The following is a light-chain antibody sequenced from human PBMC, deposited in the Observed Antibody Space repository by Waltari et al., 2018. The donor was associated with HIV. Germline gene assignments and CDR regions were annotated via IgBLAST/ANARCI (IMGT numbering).Light chain of an antibody. V-gene: IGLV1-47*01. J-gene: IGLJ2*01. CDR2: ANG. CDR3: ATWDDSLNGRI. CDR1: SSNIGINY. Sequence: QSVLTQPPSASGTPGQRVTISCSGSSSNIGINYVSWYHHLPGPSPKLFIDANGRRPSGVPDRFSGSKSGNSASLAISGLRSEDEGDYYCATWDDSLNGRIFGGGTKLTVL.